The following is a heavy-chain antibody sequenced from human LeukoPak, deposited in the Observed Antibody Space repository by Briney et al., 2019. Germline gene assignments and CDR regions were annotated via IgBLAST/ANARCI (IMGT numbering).Heavy chain of an antibody. CDR1: GYTFTNYY. Sequence: GASVKVSCKASGYTFTNYYIHWVRQAPGQGLECMGIINPSGGSTSYAQKFQGRVTMTTDTSTSTAYMELRSLRSDDTAVYYCARSVAPDSNFDYWGQGTLVTVSS. V-gene: IGHV1-46*01. CDR2: INPSGGST. D-gene: IGHD2-2*01. CDR3: ARSVAPDSNFDY. J-gene: IGHJ4*02.